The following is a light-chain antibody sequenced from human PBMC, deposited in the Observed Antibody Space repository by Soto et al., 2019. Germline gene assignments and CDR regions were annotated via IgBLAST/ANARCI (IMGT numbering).Light chain of an antibody. CDR1: QGISNY. CDR2: AAS. CDR3: QKYSSAPLT. Sequence: DIQMTQSPSSLSASVGERVTITCRASQGISNYLAWYQQKPGKVPKLLIYAASTLQSGVLSRFSGSGSGTDFTLTISSLQPEDVATYYCQKYSSAPLTFGQGTRLEIK. V-gene: IGKV1-27*01. J-gene: IGKJ5*01.